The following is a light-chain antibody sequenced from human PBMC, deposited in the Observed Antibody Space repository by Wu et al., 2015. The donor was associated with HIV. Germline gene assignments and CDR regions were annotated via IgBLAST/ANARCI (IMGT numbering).Light chain of an antibody. J-gene: IGKJ1*01. V-gene: IGKV1-27*01. CDR3: QHYNTYSPTWT. Sequence: DIQMTQSPSSLSASVGDRVTITCRASQGISNFLAWYQQKPGKPPKVLIYAASTLQSGVPSRFSGSGSGTEFTLTISALQPDDFATYYCQHYNTYSPTWTFGQGTKVEIK. CDR1: QGISNF. CDR2: AAS.